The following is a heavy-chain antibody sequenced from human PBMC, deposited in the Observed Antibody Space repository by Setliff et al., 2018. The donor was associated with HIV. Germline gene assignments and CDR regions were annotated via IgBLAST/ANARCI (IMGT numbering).Heavy chain of an antibody. CDR1: GGSVSSPSYY. CDR3: ATCRHRPSNWFDP. J-gene: IGHJ5*02. Sequence: SETLSLTCAVSGGSVSSPSYYWGWIRQPPGKGLEWIGSVYNSGITFKNPSLKSRVSISVDRSGYQFSLRLTSVTAADTAVYYCATCRHRPSNWFDPWGQGTVVTVSS. V-gene: IGHV4-39*07. CDR2: VYNSGIT.